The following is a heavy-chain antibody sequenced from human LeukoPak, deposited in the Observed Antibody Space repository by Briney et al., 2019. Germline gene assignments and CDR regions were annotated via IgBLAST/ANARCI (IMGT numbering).Heavy chain of an antibody. CDR1: GFTISNYW. CDR2: INSDGSST. D-gene: IGHD2-2*01. V-gene: IGHV3-74*01. CDR3: AKDLSVVVPAAIGMDV. J-gene: IGHJ6*02. Sequence: GGSLRLSCAASGFTISNYWMHWVRQAPGKGLVWVSRINSDGSSTTYADSVKGRFTISRDNSKNTLYLQMNSLRAEDTAVYYCAKDLSVVVPAAIGMDVWGQGTTVTVSS.